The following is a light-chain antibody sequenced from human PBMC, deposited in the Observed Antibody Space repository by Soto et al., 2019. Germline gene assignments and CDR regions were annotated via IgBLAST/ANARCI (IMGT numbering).Light chain of an antibody. CDR1: SSDVGGYNY. CDR3: SSYTSSSTVL. J-gene: IGLJ2*01. V-gene: IGLV2-14*01. Sequence: QSALTQPASVSGSPGQWITLSCTGTSSDVGGYNYDSWYQQHPGKAPKLMIYDVSNQASGVSNRFSGSKAGNTASMTISGLLAEDEADYYCSSYTSSSTVLFGGGTKVTVL. CDR2: DVS.